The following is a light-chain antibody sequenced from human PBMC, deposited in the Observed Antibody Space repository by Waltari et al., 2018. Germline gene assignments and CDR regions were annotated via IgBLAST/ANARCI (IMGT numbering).Light chain of an antibody. CDR1: TSPIRPSS. Sequence: QSVLTPPPSASRPPGQRVPISSSGCTSPIRPSSVSWYQQLPGKAPNLLIYNNKQRPSGVPDRFSDSKSGTSASLAISGLRSEDEAEYYCAVWDERVRGRVFGGGTKLTVL. CDR2: NNK. V-gene: IGLV1-47*02. CDR3: AVWDERVRGRV. J-gene: IGLJ3*02.